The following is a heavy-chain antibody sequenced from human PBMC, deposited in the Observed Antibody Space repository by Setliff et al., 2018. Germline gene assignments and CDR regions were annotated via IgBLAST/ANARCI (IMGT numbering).Heavy chain of an antibody. J-gene: IGHJ3*02. CDR3: ARVESSGRRGVGAFDI. CDR2: IYTTWST. V-gene: IGHV4-61*02. Sequence: SETLFPNCNVSGGPDGNSHYYWSWIRQPAGKGLEWIGRIYTTWSTNYNPYLKSRVTISLDTSKSQFFLKLSSVTAADTAVYYCARVESSGRRGVGAFDIWGQGTMVTVSS. D-gene: IGHD3-22*01. CDR1: GGPDGNSHYY.